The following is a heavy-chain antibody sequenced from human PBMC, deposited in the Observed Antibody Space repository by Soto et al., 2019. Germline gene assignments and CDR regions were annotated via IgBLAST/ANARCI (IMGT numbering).Heavy chain of an antibody. CDR2: IIPIFGTA. Sequence: QVQLVQSGAEVMKPGSSVKVSCKASGGTFSSYAISWVRQAPGQGLEWMGGIIPIFGTANYAQKFQGRVTITADVATSTAYMELSSLRSEDTAVYYCARDAVPGYVDYHLDYWGQGTLVTVSS. D-gene: IGHD4-17*01. V-gene: IGHV1-69*12. J-gene: IGHJ4*02. CDR3: ARDAVPGYVDYHLDY. CDR1: GGTFSSYA.